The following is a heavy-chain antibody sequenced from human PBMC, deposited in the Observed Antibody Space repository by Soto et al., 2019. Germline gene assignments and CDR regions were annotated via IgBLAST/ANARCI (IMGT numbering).Heavy chain of an antibody. CDR2: IYYSGYN. CDR3: ARSDNYVPFEY. J-gene: IGHJ4*02. D-gene: IGHD4-4*01. CDR1: GGSISSGDYK. V-gene: IGHV4-30-4*01. Sequence: QVQLQESGPGLVKPSQTLSLTCTVSGGSISSGDYKWSWIRQPPGKGVEWIGYIYYSGYNYNNPSLKSRVTMSVDTSKNLFSLKLSSVTAADTAVYYCARSDNYVPFEYWGQGTLVTVSS.